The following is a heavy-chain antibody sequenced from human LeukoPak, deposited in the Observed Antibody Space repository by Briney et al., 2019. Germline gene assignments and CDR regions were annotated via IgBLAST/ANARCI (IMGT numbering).Heavy chain of an antibody. CDR3: AKDRAARGRGNYFYMDL. CDR2: IRYDRSNK. Sequence: GGFLRLSCAASGFTFSNYGMHWVRQAPGKGLEGVTFIRYDRSNKSYTHSVKGRLTISRDNSNNTLYLQMNSLRAEETALYYCAKDRAARGRGNYFYMDLWGKGTTVTVSS. CDR1: GFTFSNYG. V-gene: IGHV3-30*02. J-gene: IGHJ6*03. D-gene: IGHD2/OR15-2a*01.